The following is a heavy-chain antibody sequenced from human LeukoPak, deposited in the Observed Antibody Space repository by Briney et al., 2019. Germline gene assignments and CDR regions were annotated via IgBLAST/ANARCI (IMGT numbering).Heavy chain of an antibody. CDR1: GYTLTELS. Sequence: ASVKVSCKVSGYTLTELSMYWVRQAPGKGLEWMGGFDPEDGETIYAQKFQGRVTMTEDTSTDTAYMELSSLRSEDTAVYYCATGSQDYGDYVLLSWGQGTLVTVSS. J-gene: IGHJ4*02. CDR3: ATGSQDYGDYVLLS. V-gene: IGHV1-24*01. D-gene: IGHD4-17*01. CDR2: FDPEDGET.